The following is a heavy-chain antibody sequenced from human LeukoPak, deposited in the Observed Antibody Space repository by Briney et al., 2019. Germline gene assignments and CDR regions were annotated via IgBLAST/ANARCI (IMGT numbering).Heavy chain of an antibody. CDR3: ARDGLSSWFDP. CDR2: ISSSSSYI. Sequence: GGSLRLSCAASGFTFSSYSMNWVRQAPGKGLEWVSSISSSSSYIYCADSVKGRFTISRDNAKNSLYLQMNSLRAEDTAVYYCARDGLSSWFDPWGQGTLVTVSS. CDR1: GFTFSSYS. V-gene: IGHV3-21*01. J-gene: IGHJ5*02. D-gene: IGHD5/OR15-5a*01.